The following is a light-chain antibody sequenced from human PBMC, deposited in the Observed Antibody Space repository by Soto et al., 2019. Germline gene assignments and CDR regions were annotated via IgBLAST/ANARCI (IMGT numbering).Light chain of an antibody. CDR1: SSDIGGYNY. CDR2: EVT. Sequence: QSVLTQPASVSGSPGQSITVSCTGTSSDIGGYNYVSWYQQHPGKAPKLMVYEVTNRPSGVSDRFPGSKSGNTASLTISGLQADDEGYYYCSSYTSRSTLYVFGTGTQLTVL. V-gene: IGLV2-14*01. J-gene: IGLJ1*01. CDR3: SSYTSRSTLYV.